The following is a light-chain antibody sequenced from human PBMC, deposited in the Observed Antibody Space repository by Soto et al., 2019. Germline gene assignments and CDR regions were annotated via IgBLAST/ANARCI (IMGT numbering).Light chain of an antibody. J-gene: IGKJ4*01. CDR2: GAS. CDR1: QSISSK. CDR3: QEYNNWHPIT. Sequence: EIVMTQSPATLSVSPGERATLSCRASQSISSKLAWYQQKPGQAPRLLIYGASTRATGIPVRFSGSGSGTEFTLTITSLQSEDFEVYSCQEYNNWHPITFGGGTKVDIK. V-gene: IGKV3-15*01.